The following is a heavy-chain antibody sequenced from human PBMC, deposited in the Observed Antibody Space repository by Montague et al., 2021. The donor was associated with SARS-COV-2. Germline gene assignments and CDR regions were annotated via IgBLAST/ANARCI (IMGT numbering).Heavy chain of an antibody. CDR1: GGSVSSGGYS. V-gene: IGHV4-30-2*01. CDR3: ASYRDYGDYY. J-gene: IGHJ4*02. Sequence: TLSLTCAVSGGSVSSGGYSWYWIREAPGKGLEWIGHIHHSGNTYYNPSLESRVTISGDRPKNQFSLKVTSITAADTAVYYCASYRDYGDYYRGQGTLVTVSS. CDR2: IHHSGNT. D-gene: IGHD4-17*01.